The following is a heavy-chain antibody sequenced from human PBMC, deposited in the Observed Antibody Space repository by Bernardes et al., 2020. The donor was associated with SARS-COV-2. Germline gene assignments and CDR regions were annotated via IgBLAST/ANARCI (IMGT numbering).Heavy chain of an antibody. CDR2: IYYSGST. V-gene: IGHV4-59*01. J-gene: IGHJ4*02. CDR1: GGSIRSYY. Sequence: SDTLTLTCTVSGGSIRSYYWSWIRQPPGPGLEWIGYIYYSGSTNYNPSLKSRVTISVDTSKNQFSLKLSSVTAADTAVYYCAAVDTASSNYFDYWGQGTLVTVSS. CDR3: AAVDTASSNYFDY. D-gene: IGHD5-18*01.